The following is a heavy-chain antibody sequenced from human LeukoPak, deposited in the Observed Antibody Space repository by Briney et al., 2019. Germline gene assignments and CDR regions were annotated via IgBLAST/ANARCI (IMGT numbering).Heavy chain of an antibody. CDR3: VKATVTSSYFDYFDS. J-gene: IGHJ4*02. CDR2: ISNNGDHT. CDR1: TFSFSICS. Sequence: GGSLRLSSSASTFSFSICSMHWVSQAQGKGLEYVSAISNNGDHTNNADSVRGRFTVSRDNSKNTMYLQMSSLRAEDTAVYYCVKATVTSSYFDYFDSWGQGTRVTVSS. V-gene: IGHV3-64D*09. D-gene: IGHD4-17*01.